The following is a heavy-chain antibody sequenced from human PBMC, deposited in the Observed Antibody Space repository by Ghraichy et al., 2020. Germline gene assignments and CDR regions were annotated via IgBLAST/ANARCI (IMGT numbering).Heavy chain of an antibody. CDR1: GYTFTELF. D-gene: IGHD4-17*01. V-gene: IGHV1-24*01. CDR3: AREGTTGGWFDP. J-gene: IGHJ5*02. Sequence: ASVKVSCKVSGYTFTELFMYWVRQAPGKGLEWMGGFDPEDGETIYAQKFQGRVTMTTDTSTSTAYMELRSLRSDDTAVYYCAREGTTGGWFDPWGQGTLVTVSS. CDR2: FDPEDGET.